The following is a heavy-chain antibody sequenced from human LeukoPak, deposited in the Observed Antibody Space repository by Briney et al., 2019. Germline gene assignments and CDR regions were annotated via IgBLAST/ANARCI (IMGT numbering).Heavy chain of an antibody. Sequence: SVKVSCKASGYTFTDYYMHWVRQAPGQGLEWMGRIIPILGIANYAQKFQGRVTITADKSTSTAYMELSSLRSEDTAVYYCARDRIAAAGTLDYWGQGTLVTVSS. CDR3: ARDRIAAAGTLDY. D-gene: IGHD6-13*01. J-gene: IGHJ4*02. CDR2: IIPILGIA. V-gene: IGHV1-69*04. CDR1: GYTFTDYY.